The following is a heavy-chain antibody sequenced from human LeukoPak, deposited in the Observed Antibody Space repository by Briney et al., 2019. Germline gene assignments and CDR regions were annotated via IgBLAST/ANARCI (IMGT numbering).Heavy chain of an antibody. V-gene: IGHV4-4*07. J-gene: IGHJ4*02. CDR1: GGSISSYY. D-gene: IGHD6-6*01. CDR3: ARDSREQLVPFDY. Sequence: SETLSLTCTVSGGSISSYYWSWIRQPAGRELAWIGRIYTSGSTSYNPSLKSRVTMSVDTSKNQFSLKLSSVTAADTAVYYCARDSREQLVPFDYWGQGTLVTVSS. CDR2: IYTSGST.